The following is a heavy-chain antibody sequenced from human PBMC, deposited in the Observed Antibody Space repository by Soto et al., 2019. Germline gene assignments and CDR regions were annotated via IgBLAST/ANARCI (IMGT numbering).Heavy chain of an antibody. CDR3: ATTGGGMVATQGYYYYGMDV. Sequence: PSETLSLTCTVSGGSISGHYWSWLRQPPGKGLEWIGYMYNTGSTVYNPSFKSRVTISVDTSKNQFSLKLNSVTAADTAVYYWATTGGGMVATQGYYYYGMDVWGQGTTVTVSS. J-gene: IGHJ6*02. D-gene: IGHD5-12*01. CDR1: GGSISGHY. CDR2: MYNTGST. V-gene: IGHV4-59*11.